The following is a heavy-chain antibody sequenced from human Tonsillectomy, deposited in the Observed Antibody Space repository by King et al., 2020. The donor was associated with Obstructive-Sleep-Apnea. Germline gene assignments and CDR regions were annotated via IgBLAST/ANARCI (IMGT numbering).Heavy chain of an antibody. J-gene: IGHJ5*02. CDR3: ARAGWALCSSTSCYDGGWFDP. CDR2: IYYSGST. V-gene: IGHV4-39*07. Sequence: QLQESGPGLVKPSETLSLTCTVSGGSISSSSYYWGWIRQPPGKGLEWIGSIYYSGSTYYNPSLKSRVTISVDTSKNQFSLKLNSVTAADTAVYYCARAGWALCSSTSCYDGGWFDPWGQGTLVTVSS. D-gene: IGHD2-2*01. CDR1: GGSISSSSYY.